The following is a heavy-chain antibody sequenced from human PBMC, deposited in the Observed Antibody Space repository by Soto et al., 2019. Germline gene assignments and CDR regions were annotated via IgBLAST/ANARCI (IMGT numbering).Heavy chain of an antibody. D-gene: IGHD1-26*01. Sequence: EVQLLESGGGLVQPGGSLRLSCAASGFPFSTSAMNWVRQAPGKGLEWVSIISGTSDAAYYAESVKGRFTSSRDNSKNTLYLQMNSLRAEDTAVYYCGKYSGSDPVYNGMNVWGQGTTVTVSS. CDR2: ISGTSDAA. J-gene: IGHJ6*02. CDR1: GFPFSTSA. V-gene: IGHV3-23*01. CDR3: GKYSGSDPVYNGMNV.